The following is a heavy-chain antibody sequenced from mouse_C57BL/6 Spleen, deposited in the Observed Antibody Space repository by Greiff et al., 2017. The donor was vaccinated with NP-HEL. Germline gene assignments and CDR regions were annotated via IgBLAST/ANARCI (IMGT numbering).Heavy chain of an antibody. CDR2: IDPENGDT. CDR3: TKGGRYFDY. D-gene: IGHD3-3*01. V-gene: IGHV14-4*01. CDR1: GFNIKDDY. J-gene: IGHJ2*01. Sequence: EVQLVESGAELVRPGASVKLSCTASGFNIKDDYMHWVKQRPEQGLEWIGWIDPENGDTEYASKFQGKATITADTSSNTAYLQLSSLTSEDTAVYYCTKGGRYFDYWGQGTTLTVSS.